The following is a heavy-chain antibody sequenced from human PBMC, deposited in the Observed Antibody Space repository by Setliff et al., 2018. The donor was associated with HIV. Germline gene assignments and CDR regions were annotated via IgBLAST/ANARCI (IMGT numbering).Heavy chain of an antibody. CDR1: GGSVSSGSYY. CDR2: IYTSGST. CDR3: ARDVLGYDSTGRFDL. J-gene: IGHJ2*01. V-gene: IGHV4-61*02. D-gene: IGHD3-22*01. Sequence: KASETLSLTCTVSGGSVSSGSYYWSWIRQPAGKGLQWIGRIYTSGSTNYNASLKSRVTISVDTSKNQFSLKLTSVTAADTAVYYCARDVLGYDSTGRFDLWGRGTLVTVSS.